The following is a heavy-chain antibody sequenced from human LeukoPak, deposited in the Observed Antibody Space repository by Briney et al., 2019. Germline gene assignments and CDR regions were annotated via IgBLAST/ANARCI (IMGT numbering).Heavy chain of an antibody. CDR2: INQDGRQK. CDR3: ARDEEQLNM. CDR1: GITFRSFY. J-gene: IGHJ3*02. Sequence: PGGSLRLSCAASGITFRSFYMSWVRQAPGKGLEWVANINQDGRQKNHVDSVKGRFTISRDNAKNSLYLEMNSLRSEDTAVYYCARDEEQLNMWGQGTMVTVPS. D-gene: IGHD6-19*01. V-gene: IGHV3-7*04.